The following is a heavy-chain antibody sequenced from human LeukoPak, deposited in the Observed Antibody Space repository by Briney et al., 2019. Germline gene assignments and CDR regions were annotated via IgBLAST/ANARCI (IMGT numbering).Heavy chain of an antibody. CDR2: ISRSSSYI. CDR1: GSTFSIYS. V-gene: IGHV3-21*01. Sequence: GGSLTLPCPLSGSTFSIYSMKWARQAPGKGREWVSSISRSSSYIYYADSVKGRFTISRGNAKTSLYLQMNSLRAEDTAVYYCARDGAHRYCTNGVCTKGYYYYGMDVWGQGSTVTVSS. D-gene: IGHD2-8*01. J-gene: IGHJ6*02. CDR3: ARDGAHRYCTNGVCTKGYYYYGMDV.